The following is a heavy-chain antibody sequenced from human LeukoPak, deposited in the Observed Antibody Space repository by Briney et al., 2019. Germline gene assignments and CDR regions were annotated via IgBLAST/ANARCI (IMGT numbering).Heavy chain of an antibody. V-gene: IGHV4-39*01. CDR1: GGSISSSSYY. D-gene: IGHD4-23*01. CDR3: ARLSGGNRDY. Sequence: TSETLSLTCTVSGGSISSSSYYRGWIRQPPGKGLEWIGSIYYSGSTYYNPSLKSRVTISIDTSKNQFSLKLSSVTAADTSVYYCARLSGGNRDYWGQGTLVTVSS. J-gene: IGHJ4*02. CDR2: IYYSGST.